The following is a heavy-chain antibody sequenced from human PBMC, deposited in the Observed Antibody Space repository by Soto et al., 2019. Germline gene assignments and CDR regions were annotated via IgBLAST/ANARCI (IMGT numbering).Heavy chain of an antibody. CDR2: IYYSGST. J-gene: IGHJ4*02. D-gene: IGHD3-16*01. CDR1: GGSISSYY. Sequence: TSETLSLTCTVSGGSISSYYWSWIRQPPGKGLEWIGYIYYSGSTNYNPSLKSRVTISVDTSKNQFSLKLSSVTAADTAVYYCARRYGGNFGYWGQGTLVTVSS. CDR3: ARRYGGNFGY. V-gene: IGHV4-59*01.